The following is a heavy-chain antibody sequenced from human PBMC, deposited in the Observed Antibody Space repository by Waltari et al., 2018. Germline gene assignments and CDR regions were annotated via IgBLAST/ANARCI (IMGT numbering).Heavy chain of an antibody. Sequence: QVQLVQSGAEVKKPGASVKVSCKASGSTFTSYYMHCVRQAPGQGLEWMGIINPSGGSTSYAQKFQGRVTMTRDTSTSTVYMELSSLRTEDTAVYYCARQKGIAVVSFDYWGQGTLVTVSS. CDR3: ARQKGIAVVSFDY. D-gene: IGHD6-19*01. CDR1: GSTFTSYY. V-gene: IGHV1-46*01. J-gene: IGHJ4*02. CDR2: INPSGGST.